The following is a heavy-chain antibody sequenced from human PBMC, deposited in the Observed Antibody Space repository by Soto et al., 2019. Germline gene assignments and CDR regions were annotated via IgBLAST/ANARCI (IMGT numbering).Heavy chain of an antibody. V-gene: IGHV1-2*02. CDR1: GYTFTGYY. Sequence: ASVKVSCKASGYTFTGYYMHWVRQAPGQGLEWMGWINPNSGGTNYAQKFQGRVTMTRDTSISTAYMELSRLRSDDTAVYYCARVPYYYDSSGYSPREDYWGQGTLVTVSS. J-gene: IGHJ4*02. D-gene: IGHD3-22*01. CDR3: ARVPYYYDSSGYSPREDY. CDR2: INPNSGGT.